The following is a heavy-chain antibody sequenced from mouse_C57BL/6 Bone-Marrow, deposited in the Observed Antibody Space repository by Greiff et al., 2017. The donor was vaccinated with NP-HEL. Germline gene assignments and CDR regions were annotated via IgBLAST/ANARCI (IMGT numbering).Heavy chain of an antibody. Sequence: VQVVESGPELVKPGASVKISCKASGYSFTSYYIHWVKQRPGQGLEWIGWIYPGSGNTKYNEKFKGKATLTADTSSSTAYMQLSSLTSEDSAVYYCARKFYWYFDVWGTGTTVTVSS. J-gene: IGHJ1*03. CDR2: IYPGSGNT. CDR1: GYSFTSYY. CDR3: ARKFYWYFDV. V-gene: IGHV1-66*01.